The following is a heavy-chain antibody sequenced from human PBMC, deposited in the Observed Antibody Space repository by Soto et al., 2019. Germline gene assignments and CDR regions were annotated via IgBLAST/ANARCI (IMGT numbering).Heavy chain of an antibody. CDR2: MNPNSGNT. V-gene: IGHV1-8*01. CDR3: ARGQLWFGELPGY. Sequence: AAVKVSCKASGYTFTSYDINWVRQATGQGLEWMGWMNPNSGNTGYAQKFQGRVTMTRNTSISTAYMELSSLRSEDTAVYYCARGQLWFGELPGYWGQGTLVTVSS. CDR1: GYTFTSYD. J-gene: IGHJ4*02. D-gene: IGHD3-10*01.